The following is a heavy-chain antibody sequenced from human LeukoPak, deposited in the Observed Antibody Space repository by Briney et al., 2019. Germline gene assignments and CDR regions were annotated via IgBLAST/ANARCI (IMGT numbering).Heavy chain of an antibody. D-gene: IGHD5-24*01. V-gene: IGHV4-61*02. CDR3: AGDSRDGLHY. J-gene: IGHJ4*02. CDR1: GGSISSGSYY. Sequence: SQTLSLTCTVSGGSISSGSYYWSWIRQPAGKGLEWIGRIYTSGSTNYNPSLKSRVTISVDTSKNQFSLKLSSVTAADTAVYYCAGDSRDGLHYWGQGTLVTVSS. CDR2: IYTSGST.